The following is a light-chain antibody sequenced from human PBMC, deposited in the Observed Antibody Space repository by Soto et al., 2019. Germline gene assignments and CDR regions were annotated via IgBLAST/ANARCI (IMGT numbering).Light chain of an antibody. Sequence: IQLTQSPSSLSPSGGDIVTITCRARQGISSFCAWYQQKPVKAPHLLIYGASTLQSGVPSRFSGSGSGTDFTLTIRCLQPEVFATYYWQQLNSFPIPFGPGTKVHI. CDR2: GAS. CDR3: QQLNSFPIP. CDR1: QGISSF. V-gene: IGKV1-9*01. J-gene: IGKJ3*01.